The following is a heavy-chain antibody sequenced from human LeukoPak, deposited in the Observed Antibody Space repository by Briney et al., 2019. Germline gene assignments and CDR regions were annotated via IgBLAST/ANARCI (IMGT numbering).Heavy chain of an antibody. CDR2: ISSSSSTI. D-gene: IGHD3-22*01. CDR3: ATRYYYDSSDQSGFAFDI. V-gene: IGHV3-48*01. J-gene: IGHJ3*02. Sequence: PGGSLRLSCAASGFTFSSYSMNWVRQAPGKGLEWVSYISSSSSTIYYADPVKGRFTISRDNAKNSLYLQMNSLRAEDTAVYYCATRYYYDSSDQSGFAFDIWGQGTMVTVSS. CDR1: GFTFSSYS.